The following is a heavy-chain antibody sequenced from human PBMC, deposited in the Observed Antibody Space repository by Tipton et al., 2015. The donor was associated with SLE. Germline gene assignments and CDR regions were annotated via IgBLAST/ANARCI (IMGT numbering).Heavy chain of an antibody. CDR2: ISSSSNYI. CDR1: GFTFSSYT. CDR3: ARAVGDCSGGTCYMAVDY. Sequence: SLRLSCAVSGFTFSSYTMNWFRRAPGKGLEWVSSISSSSNYIYYADSVKGRFTISRDTSNNTLYLQMDSLRADDTGVYYCARAVGDCSGGTCYMAVDYWGQGTLVTGSS. V-gene: IGHV3-21*01. J-gene: IGHJ4*02. D-gene: IGHD2-15*01.